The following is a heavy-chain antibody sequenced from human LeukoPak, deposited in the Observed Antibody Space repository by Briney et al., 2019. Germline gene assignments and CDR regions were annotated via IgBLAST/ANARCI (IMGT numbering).Heavy chain of an antibody. V-gene: IGHV4-39*07. CDR3: ARVMITFGGVIGPFDY. Sequence: SETLSLTCTVSGGSISSSSYYWGWIRQPPGKGLEWIGSIYYSGSTYYNPSLKSRVTISVDTSKNQFSLKLSSVTAADTAVCYCARVMITFGGVIGPFDYWGQGTLVTVSS. J-gene: IGHJ4*02. CDR2: IYYSGST. CDR1: GGSISSSSYY. D-gene: IGHD3-16*02.